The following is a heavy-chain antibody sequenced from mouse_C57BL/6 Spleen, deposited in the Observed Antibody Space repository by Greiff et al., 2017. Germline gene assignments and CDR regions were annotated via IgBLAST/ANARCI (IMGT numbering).Heavy chain of an antibody. CDR3: ARMSNGY. CDR1: GYTFTDYY. J-gene: IGHJ2*01. V-gene: IGHV1-26*01. Sequence: EVQLQQSGPELVKPGASVKISCKASGYTFTDYYMNWVKQSHGKSLEWIGDINPNNGGTSYNQKFKGKATLTVDKSSSTAYMELRSLTSEDSAVYYCARMSNGYWGQGTTLTVSS. D-gene: IGHD2-5*01. CDR2: INPNNGGT.